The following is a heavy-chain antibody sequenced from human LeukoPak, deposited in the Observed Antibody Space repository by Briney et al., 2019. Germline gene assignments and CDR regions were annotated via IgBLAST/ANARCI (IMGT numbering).Heavy chain of an antibody. V-gene: IGHV1-69*13. Sequence: ASVKVSCKASGGTFSSYAISWVRQAPGQGLEWMGGIIPIFGTANYAQKFQGRVTITADESTSTAYTELSSLRSEDTAVYYCARGPDYGDYEGPNFDYWGQGTLVTVSS. D-gene: IGHD4-17*01. J-gene: IGHJ4*02. CDR2: IIPIFGTA. CDR3: ARGPDYGDYEGPNFDY. CDR1: GGTFSSYA.